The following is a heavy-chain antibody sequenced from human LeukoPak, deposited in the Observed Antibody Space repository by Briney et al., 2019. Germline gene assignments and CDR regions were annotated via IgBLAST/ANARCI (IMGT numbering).Heavy chain of an antibody. CDR2: FSGSRGST. CDR1: GFTFDSYA. CDR3: AREGGYGDPNGYFDL. V-gene: IGHV3-23*01. Sequence: GGSLRLSCAASGFTFDSYAMNWVRQAPGKGLEWVSGFSGSRGSTYYADSVKGRFTISRDNSKNTLYLQMNSLRAEDTAVYYCAREGGYGDPNGYFDLWGRGTLVTVSS. J-gene: IGHJ2*01. D-gene: IGHD4-17*01.